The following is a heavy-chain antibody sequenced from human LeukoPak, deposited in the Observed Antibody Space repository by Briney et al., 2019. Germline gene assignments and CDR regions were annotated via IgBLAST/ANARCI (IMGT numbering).Heavy chain of an antibody. J-gene: IGHJ4*02. CDR3: ARDRWGAVASFDQ. CDR2: IKQDGSEK. D-gene: IGHD6-19*01. CDR1: GLTFSSYW. Sequence: GGSLRLSCAASGLTFSSYWMSWVRQAPGKGLEWVANIKQDGSEKYYVDSVKGRFTISRDNDKNSLYLQMNSLRAEDTAVYYCARDRWGAVASFDQWAQGPLVSVSS. V-gene: IGHV3-7*01.